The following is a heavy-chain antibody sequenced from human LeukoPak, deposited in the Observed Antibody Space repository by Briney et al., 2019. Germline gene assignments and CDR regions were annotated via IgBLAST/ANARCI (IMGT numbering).Heavy chain of an antibody. V-gene: IGHV4-59*01. CDR3: ARQLGSTEWFDP. Sequence: SETLSLTCSVSGGSFSSYYWSWIRQPPGKGLEWIGYINYSGSTNYNPSLKSRVTISVDTSKNQFSLRLRSVTAADKAVYYCARQLGSTEWFDPWGQRTLVTVSS. CDR2: INYSGST. J-gene: IGHJ5*02. D-gene: IGHD2-2*01. CDR1: GGSFSSYY.